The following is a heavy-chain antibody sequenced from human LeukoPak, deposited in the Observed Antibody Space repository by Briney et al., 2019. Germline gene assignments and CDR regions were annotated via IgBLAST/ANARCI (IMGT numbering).Heavy chain of an antibody. D-gene: IGHD3-22*01. J-gene: IGHJ4*02. CDR2: INAGNGNT. CDR3: ARGTYYYDSSGYENFDY. V-gene: IGHV1-3*03. CDR1: GYTFTSYA. Sequence: GASVKVSCKASGYTFTSYAMHWVRQAPGQRLEWMGWINAGNGNTKYSQEFQGRVTITRDTSASTAYMELSSLRSEDMAVYYCARGTYYYDSSGYENFDYWGQGTLVTVSS.